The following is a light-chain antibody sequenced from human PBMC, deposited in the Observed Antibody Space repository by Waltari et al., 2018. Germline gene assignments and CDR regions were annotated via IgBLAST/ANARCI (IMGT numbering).Light chain of an antibody. CDR1: SSDVHHLHP. V-gene: IGLV2-14*03. Sequence: QSALTQPAPEAASLGESITTSCTATSSDVHHLHPASWYQQHPGQAAKFMIYDVSNRPSGVSQRFSGSKSGKTASLTISGLQAEDEAVYYCSSWTTSSTLRFGGGTKLTVL. CDR3: SSWTTSSTLR. CDR2: DVS. J-gene: IGLJ2*01.